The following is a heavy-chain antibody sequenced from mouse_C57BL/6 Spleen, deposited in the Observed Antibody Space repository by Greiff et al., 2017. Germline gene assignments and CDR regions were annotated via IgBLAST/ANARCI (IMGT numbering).Heavy chain of an antibody. J-gene: IGHJ3*01. V-gene: IGHV1-19*01. CDR1: GYTFTDYY. CDR2: INPYNGGT. D-gene: IGHD1-1*01. Sequence: VQLKQSGPVLVKPGASVKMSCKASGYTFTDYYMNWVKQSHGKSLEWIGVINPYNGGTSYNQKFKGKATLTVDKSSSTAYMELNSLTSEDSAVYYCARSGDYGSSYWFAYWGQGTLVTVSA. CDR3: ARSGDYGSSYWFAY.